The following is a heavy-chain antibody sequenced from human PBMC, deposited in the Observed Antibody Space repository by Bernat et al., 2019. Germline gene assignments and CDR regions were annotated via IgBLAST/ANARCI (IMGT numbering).Heavy chain of an antibody. J-gene: IGHJ6*02. CDR1: GFTFSSYG. Sequence: QVQLVESGGGVVQPGRSLRLSCAASGFTFSSYGMHWVRQAPGKGLEWVAVISDDGSNKYYADSVKGRFTISRDNSKNTLYLQMNSLRAEDTAVYYCAKASVPAGYYYYYYGMDVWGQWTTVTVSS. D-gene: IGHD2-2*01. CDR3: AKASVPAGYYYYYYGMDV. V-gene: IGHV3-30*18. CDR2: ISDDGSNK.